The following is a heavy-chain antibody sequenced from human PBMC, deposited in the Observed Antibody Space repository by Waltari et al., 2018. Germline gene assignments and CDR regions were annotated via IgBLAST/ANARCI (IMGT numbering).Heavy chain of an antibody. CDR3: AGRGRWLQLGGLNY. J-gene: IGHJ4*02. CDR1: GGSFSGYY. Sequence: QVQLQQWGAGLLKPSETLSLTCAVYGGSFSGYYWSWIRQPPGKGLEWIGEINHSGSTNYTPSLKRRVTISVDTSKNQFSLKLSSVTAADTAVYYCAGRGRWLQLGGLNYWGQGTLVTVSS. CDR2: INHSGST. V-gene: IGHV4-34*01. D-gene: IGHD5-12*01.